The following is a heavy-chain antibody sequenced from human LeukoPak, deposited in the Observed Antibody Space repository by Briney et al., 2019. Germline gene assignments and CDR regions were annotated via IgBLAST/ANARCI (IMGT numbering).Heavy chain of an antibody. CDR1: GYSITSAYY. Sequence: SETLSLTYTVSGYSITSAYYWSWIRQPPGKGLEWIGEINHSGSTNYNPSLKSRVTISVDTSKNQFSPKLSSVTAADTAVYYCASLTRRGHPNWGQGTLVTVSS. CDR2: INHSGST. V-gene: IGHV4-34*01. D-gene: IGHD3-10*01. CDR3: ASLTRRGHPN. J-gene: IGHJ4*02.